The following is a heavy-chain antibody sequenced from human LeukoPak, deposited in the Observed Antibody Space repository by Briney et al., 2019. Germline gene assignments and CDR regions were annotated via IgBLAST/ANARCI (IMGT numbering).Heavy chain of an antibody. V-gene: IGHV4-39*01. CDR3: ARLGYDSSGGFDY. CDR2: IYYSGST. Sequence: PSETLSLTCTVSGGSISTTGYYWAWIRQPPGKGLEWIGSIYYSGSTYYNPSLKSRVTISVDTSKNQFSLKLSSVTAADTAVYYCARLGYDSSGGFDYWGQGTLVTVSS. J-gene: IGHJ4*02. CDR1: GGSISTTGYY. D-gene: IGHD3-22*01.